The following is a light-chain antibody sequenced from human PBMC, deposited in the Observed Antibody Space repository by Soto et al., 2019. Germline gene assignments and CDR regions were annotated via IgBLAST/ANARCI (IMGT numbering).Light chain of an antibody. CDR2: DVN. CDR3: TSYASGSSHVV. J-gene: IGLJ2*01. V-gene: IGLV2-14*01. CDR1: SSDIGGYDY. Sequence: QSALTQPASGSGSPGQSITLSCTGTSSDIGGYDYISWYQLHPCKAPKLIIYDVNNRPSGVSTRYSVSKSGNTASLTISGLQAEDEDDYYCTSYASGSSHVVFGGGTKLTVL.